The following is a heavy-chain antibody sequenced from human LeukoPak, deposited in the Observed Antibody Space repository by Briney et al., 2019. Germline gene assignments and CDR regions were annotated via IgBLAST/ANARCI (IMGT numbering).Heavy chain of an antibody. Sequence: GASVKVSCKASGYTFTGHYMHWVRQAPGQGREWIGGISPNSFVTDYAQNFLGSVTMARDTSIRTGYMELRRLRSEDTAVYYCVGGAVGGGWALDYWGQGTPVTVSS. CDR3: VGGAVGGGWALDY. J-gene: IGHJ4*02. CDR1: GYTFTGHY. V-gene: IGHV1-2*02. D-gene: IGHD2-15*01. CDR2: ISPNSFVT.